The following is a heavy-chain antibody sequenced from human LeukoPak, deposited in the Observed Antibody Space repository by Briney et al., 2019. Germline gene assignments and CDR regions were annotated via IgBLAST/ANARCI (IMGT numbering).Heavy chain of an antibody. J-gene: IGHJ5*02. CDR3: ATNILVRDIINWFDP. CDR2: IKSNSGDT. V-gene: IGHV1-2*02. D-gene: IGHD3-10*01. Sequence: ASVKVSCKASGYSFADYYMHWVRQAPGQGLEWMGWIKSNSGDTRSAQKFQGRVIMTRDTSTGTAYMELSSLRYDDTAVYYCATNILVRDIINWFDPWGQGTLVTVSS. CDR1: GYSFADYY.